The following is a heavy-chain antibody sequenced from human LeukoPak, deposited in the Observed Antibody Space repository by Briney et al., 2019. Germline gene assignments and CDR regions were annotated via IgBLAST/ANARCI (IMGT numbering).Heavy chain of an antibody. CDR2: ISWNSGSI. D-gene: IGHD3-9*01. J-gene: IGHJ4*02. Sequence: GGSLRLSCAASGFTFSSYWMSWVRQAPGKGLEWVSGISWNSGSIGYADSVKGRFTISRDNAKNSLYLQMNSLRAEDTALYYCAKGSYYDILTPPDYWGQGTLVTVSS. CDR1: GFTFSSYW. V-gene: IGHV3-9*01. CDR3: AKGSYYDILTPPDY.